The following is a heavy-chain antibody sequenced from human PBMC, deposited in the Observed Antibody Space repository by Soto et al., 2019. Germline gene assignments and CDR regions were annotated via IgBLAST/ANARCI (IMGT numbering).Heavy chain of an antibody. CDR3: AINELADYGMDV. D-gene: IGHD1-1*01. CDR1: GYTFTIYG. V-gene: IGHV1-18*04. CDR2: ISAYNGNT. J-gene: IGHJ6*02. Sequence: ASVKVSGKASGYTFTIYGISCVLQAPVQGLEWMGWISAYNGNTNYAQKLQGRVTMTTDTSTSTAYMELRSLRSDDTAVYYCAINELADYGMDVWGQGTTVTVSS.